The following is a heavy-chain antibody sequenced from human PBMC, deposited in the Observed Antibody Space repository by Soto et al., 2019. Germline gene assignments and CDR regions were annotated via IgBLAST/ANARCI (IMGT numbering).Heavy chain of an antibody. D-gene: IGHD2-8*01. CDR1: GFTFSSYS. CDR3: ARDRSGEWYDAFDI. CDR2: ISSSSSYI. V-gene: IGHV3-21*01. Sequence: GGSLRLSCAASGFTFSSYSMNWVRQAPGKGLEWVSSISSSSSYIYYADSVKGRFTISRDKAKNSLYLQMNSLRAEDTAVYYCARDRSGEWYDAFDIWGQGTMVTVSS. J-gene: IGHJ3*02.